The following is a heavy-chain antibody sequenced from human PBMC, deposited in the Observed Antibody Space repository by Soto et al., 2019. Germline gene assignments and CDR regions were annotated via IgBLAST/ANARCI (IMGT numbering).Heavy chain of an antibody. Sequence: PSETLSLTCTVSGGSISSSSYYWGWIRQPPGKGLEWIGSIYYSGSTYYNPSLKSRVTISVDTSKNQFSLKLSPVTAADTAVYYCARTLEEAFDIWGQGTMVTVSS. CDR1: GGSISSSSYY. D-gene: IGHD1-1*01. V-gene: IGHV4-39*01. CDR3: ARTLEEAFDI. CDR2: IYYSGST. J-gene: IGHJ3*02.